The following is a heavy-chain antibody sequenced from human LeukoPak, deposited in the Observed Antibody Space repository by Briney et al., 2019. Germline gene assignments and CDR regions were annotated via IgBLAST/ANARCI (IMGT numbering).Heavy chain of an antibody. D-gene: IGHD6-19*01. CDR1: GFTFSSYW. CDR3: ARRSGIAVAGAFDY. CDR2: INSDGSST. V-gene: IGHV3-74*01. Sequence: GGSLRLSCAASGFTFSSYWMHWVRQAPGKGLVWVSRINSDGSSTSYADSVKGRFTISRDNAKNTLYLQMNSLRAEDTAVYYCARRSGIAVAGAFDYWGQGTLVTVSS. J-gene: IGHJ4*02.